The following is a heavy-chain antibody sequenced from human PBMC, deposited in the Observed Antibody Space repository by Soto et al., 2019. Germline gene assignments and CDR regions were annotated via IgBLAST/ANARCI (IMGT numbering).Heavy chain of an antibody. D-gene: IGHD5-12*01. J-gene: IGHJ4*02. CDR3: SRPGYSNYDSDY. V-gene: IGHV5-51*01. CDR2: INPRDSDT. CDR1: GYSFTTYW. Sequence: GESLKISCNGSGYSFTTYWIGWVRQMPGKGLEWMGIINPRDSDTRYSPSFQGQVTISRDDSKNTAYLQMNSLKTEDTAVYYCSRPGYSNYDSDYWGQGTLVTVSS.